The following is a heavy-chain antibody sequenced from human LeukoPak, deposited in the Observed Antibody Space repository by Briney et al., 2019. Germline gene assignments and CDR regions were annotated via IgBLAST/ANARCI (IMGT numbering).Heavy chain of an antibody. CDR2: MNTNSGNT. D-gene: IGHD4-23*01. V-gene: IGHV1-8*01. CDR3: ARGNPTHGGNSAVDY. CDR1: GYTFTSND. Sequence: GASVKVFCKATGYTFTSNDINWVRQATGQGLEWMGGMNTNSGNTGYAQKFQGRVTMTRNTSISTAYMELSSLRSEDTAVYYCARGNPTHGGNSAVDYWGQGTLVTVSS. J-gene: IGHJ4*02.